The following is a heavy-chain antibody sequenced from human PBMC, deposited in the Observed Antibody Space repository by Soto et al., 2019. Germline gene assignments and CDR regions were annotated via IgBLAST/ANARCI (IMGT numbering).Heavy chain of an antibody. CDR1: GFTFSSYA. J-gene: IGHJ3*02. CDR3: AKDFKRYFPLLARPIVVLGAFDI. V-gene: IGHV3-23*01. D-gene: IGHD2-15*01. Sequence: GGSTRLSCAASGFTFSSYAMSWVRQAPGKGLEWVSAISGSGGSTYYADSVKGRFTISRDNLKNTLYLQMNSLSAEDTAAYYCAKDFKRYFPLLARPIVVLGAFDIWGQGTMVTVS. CDR2: ISGSGGST.